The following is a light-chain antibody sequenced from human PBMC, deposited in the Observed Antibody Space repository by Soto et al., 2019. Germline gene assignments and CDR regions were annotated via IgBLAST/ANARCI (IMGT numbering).Light chain of an antibody. CDR1: QSVSSY. Sequence: EIVMTQSPATPSLSPGERATLSCRASQSVSSYLAWYQQKPGQAPRLLIYDTSNRASGIPTRFSGSGSGTDITLTISSLEPEDSAVYYYQHRSNWLTFGGGTKVEIK. V-gene: IGKV3-11*01. J-gene: IGKJ4*01. CDR2: DTS. CDR3: QHRSNWLT.